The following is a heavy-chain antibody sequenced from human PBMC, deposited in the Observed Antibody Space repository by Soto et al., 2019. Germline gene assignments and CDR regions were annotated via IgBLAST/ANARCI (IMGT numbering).Heavy chain of an antibody. D-gene: IGHD1-26*01. V-gene: IGHV1-46*01. CDR1: GYTFTSYY. CDR3: ARARRRVGATTFYGMDV. J-gene: IGHJ6*02. CDR2: INPSGGST. Sequence: QVQLVQSGAEVKKPGASVKVSCKASGYTFTSYYMHWVRQAPGQGLEWMGIINPSGGSTSYAQKFQGRVTMTRDTSTSTVYMELSSLRSEDTAVYYCARARRRVGATTFYGMDVWDQGTTVTVSS.